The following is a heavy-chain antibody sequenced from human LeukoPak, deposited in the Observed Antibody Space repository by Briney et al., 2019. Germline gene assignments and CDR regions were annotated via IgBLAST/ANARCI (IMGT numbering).Heavy chain of an antibody. CDR3: AKNRWGSVATPES. V-gene: IGHV3-30*02. CDR2: IRYDGSNT. Sequence: GGSLRLSCAASGFSFSGYDIHWVRLAPGQGLEWVTFIRYDGSNTYAEYVKGRCTISRENSKNTVYLQMNSLAIEDTAIYYCAKNRWGSVATPESWGQGTVVTVSS. D-gene: IGHD5-12*01. J-gene: IGHJ4*02. CDR1: GFSFSGYD.